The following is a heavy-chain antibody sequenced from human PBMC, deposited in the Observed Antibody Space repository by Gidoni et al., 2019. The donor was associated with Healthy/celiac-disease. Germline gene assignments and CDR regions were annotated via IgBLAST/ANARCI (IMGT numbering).Heavy chain of an antibody. CDR1: GFTFSSYA. V-gene: IGHV3-23*01. J-gene: IGHJ4*02. CDR3: AKDLRISPTRDY. CDR2: ISGSGGST. Sequence: EVQLLESGGGLVQPGGSLRLSCADSGFTFSSYAMRWVRQAPGKGLAWVSAISGSGGSTYYADSVKGRFTISRDNSKNTLYLQMNSLRAEDTAVYYCAKDLRISPTRDYWGQGTLVTVSS.